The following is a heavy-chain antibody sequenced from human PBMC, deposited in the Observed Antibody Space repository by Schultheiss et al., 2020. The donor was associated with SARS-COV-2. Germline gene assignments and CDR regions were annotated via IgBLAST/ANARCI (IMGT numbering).Heavy chain of an antibody. Sequence: ASVKVSCKASGYTFTGYYMHWVRQAPGQGLEWMGRINPNSGGTNYAQKFQGRVTMTTDTSTSTAYMELRSLRSDDTAVYYCARVGPGVVVTPRGGWGQGTLVTVSS. CDR2: INPNSGGT. CDR1: GYTFTGYY. J-gene: IGHJ4*02. D-gene: IGHD2-21*01. CDR3: ARVGPGVVVTPRGG. V-gene: IGHV1-2*06.